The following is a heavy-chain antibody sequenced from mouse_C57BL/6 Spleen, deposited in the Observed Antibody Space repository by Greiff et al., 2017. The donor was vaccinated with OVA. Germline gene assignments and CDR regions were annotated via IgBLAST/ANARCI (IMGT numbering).Heavy chain of an antibody. CDR3: ARIDYGSDY. V-gene: IGHV1-55*01. J-gene: IGHJ2*01. D-gene: IGHD1-1*01. Sequence: QVHVKQPGAELVKPGASVKMSCKASGYTFTSYWITWVKQRPGQGLEWIGDIYPGSGSTNYNEKFKSKATLTVDTSSSTAYMQLSSLTSEDSAVYYCARIDYGSDYWGQGTTLTVSS. CDR1: GYTFTSYW. CDR2: IYPGSGST.